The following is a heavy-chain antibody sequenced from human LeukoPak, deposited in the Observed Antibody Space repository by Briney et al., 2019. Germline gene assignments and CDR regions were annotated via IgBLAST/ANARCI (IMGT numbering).Heavy chain of an antibody. CDR2: ISGSGGST. D-gene: IGHD2-2*02. CDR1: GFSFSSYW. Sequence: GGSLRLSCAASGFSFSSYWMHWARQTPGKGLEWVSAISGSGGSTYYADSVKGRFTISRDNSKNTLYLQMNSLRAEDTAVYYCARSPREHCSSTSCYTFDYWGQGTLVTVSS. CDR3: ARSPREHCSSTSCYTFDY. J-gene: IGHJ4*02. V-gene: IGHV3-23*01.